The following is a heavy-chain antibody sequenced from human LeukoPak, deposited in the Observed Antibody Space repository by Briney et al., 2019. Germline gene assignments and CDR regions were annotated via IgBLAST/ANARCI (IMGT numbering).Heavy chain of an antibody. CDR2: INPSIGTT. V-gene: IGHV1-46*01. CDR3: AKDLEMATIRAFDY. J-gene: IGHJ4*02. CDR1: GYTFTNYY. D-gene: IGHD5-24*01. Sequence: ASVKVSCKASGYTFTNYYIHWVRQAPGQGLEWMGIINPSIGTTSYAQKFQGRVTMTRDTSTSTVYMELSSLRSEDTAVYYCAKDLEMATIRAFDYWGQGTLVTVSS.